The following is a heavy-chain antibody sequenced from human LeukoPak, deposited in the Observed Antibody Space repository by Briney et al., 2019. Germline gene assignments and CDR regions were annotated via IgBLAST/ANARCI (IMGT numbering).Heavy chain of an antibody. CDR1: GGTFSSYA. CDR2: IIPLFGTA. CDR3: ARDSSEFRSLIPH. Sequence: ASVKVSCKASGGTFSSYAISWVRQAPGQGLEWMGGIIPLFGTANYAQKFQGRVTITADESTSTAYMELSSLRSEDTAVYYCARDSSEFRSLIPHWGQGTLVTVSS. J-gene: IGHJ1*01. D-gene: IGHD2-21*01. V-gene: IGHV1-69*13.